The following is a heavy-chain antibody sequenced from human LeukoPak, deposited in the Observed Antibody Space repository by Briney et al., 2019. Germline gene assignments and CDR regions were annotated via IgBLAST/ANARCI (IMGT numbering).Heavy chain of an antibody. J-gene: IGHJ6*04. CDR3: AGVGCSSTSCYGGGWYYYGMDV. V-gene: IGHV1-69*01. CDR2: IIPIFGTA. Sequence: SVKVSCKASGGTFSSYAISWVRQAPGQGLEWMGGIIPIFGTANYAQKFQGRVTITADESTSTAYMELSSLRFEDTAVYYCAGVGCSSTSCYGGGWYYYGMDVWGKGTTVTVSS. D-gene: IGHD2-2*01. CDR1: GGTFSSYA.